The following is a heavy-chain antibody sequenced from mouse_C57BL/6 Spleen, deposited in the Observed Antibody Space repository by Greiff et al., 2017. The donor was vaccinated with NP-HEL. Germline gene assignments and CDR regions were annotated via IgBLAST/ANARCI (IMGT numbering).Heavy chain of an antibody. V-gene: IGHV1-15*01. Sequence: VQLQQSGAELVRPGASVTLSCKASGYTFTDYEMHWVKQTPVHGLEWIGAIDPETGGTAYNQKFKGKAILTADKSSSTAYMELRSLTSEDSAVYYCTRNLGFAYWGQRTLVTVSA. CDR1: GYTFTDYE. J-gene: IGHJ3*01. CDR2: IDPETGGT. CDR3: TRNLGFAY.